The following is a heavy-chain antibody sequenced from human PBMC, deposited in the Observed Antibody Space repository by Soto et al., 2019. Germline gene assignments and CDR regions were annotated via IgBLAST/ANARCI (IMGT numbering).Heavy chain of an antibody. J-gene: IGHJ2*01. V-gene: IGHV3-23*01. CDR3: AGGSAGETWNFNL. D-gene: IGHD3-16*01. CDR1: GCIFTNYA. CDR2: INPSGDAT. Sequence: VGSQRLSYAASGCIFTNYAMNWGRQAPGKGLEWVSSINPSGDATFYADSVKGRFTISRDNSKTALFVQMNDLRADDTAVYYCAGGSAGETWNFNLWGRGTLVTVS.